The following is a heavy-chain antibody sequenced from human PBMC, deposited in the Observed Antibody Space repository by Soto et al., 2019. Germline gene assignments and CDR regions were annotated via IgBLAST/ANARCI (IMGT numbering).Heavy chain of an antibody. CDR3: AKRRGAGGNFDY. CDR1: GFTFSSYA. D-gene: IGHD1-26*01. Sequence: GGSLRLACAASGFTFSSYAMGWDRQGPGKGLEWVAVVSIGGSTHYADSVRGRFTISRDNSKNTLSLQMNSLTAEDTAVYFCAKRRGAGGNFDYWGQGALVTVSS. J-gene: IGHJ4*02. CDR2: VSIGGST. V-gene: IGHV3-23*01.